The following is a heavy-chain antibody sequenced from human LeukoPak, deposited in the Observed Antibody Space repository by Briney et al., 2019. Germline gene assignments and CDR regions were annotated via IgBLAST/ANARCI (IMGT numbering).Heavy chain of an antibody. D-gene: IGHD2-8*01. CDR2: ISSSGSTR. CDR3: ARGNGGPLDY. Sequence: PGGSLRLSCVASGFTFSSYEMNWVRQAPGKGLEWVSYISSSGSTRYYADSVKGRFTISRDNAKNSLYLEMNSLRAEDTAVYYCARGNGGPLDYWGQETLVTVFS. CDR1: GFTFSSYE. V-gene: IGHV3-48*03. J-gene: IGHJ4*02.